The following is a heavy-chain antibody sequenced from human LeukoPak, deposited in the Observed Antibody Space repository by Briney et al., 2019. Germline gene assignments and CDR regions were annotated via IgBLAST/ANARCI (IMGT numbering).Heavy chain of an antibody. CDR2: IRFDGSDQ. J-gene: IGHJ4*02. CDR1: GFTFSTYG. D-gene: IGHD3-22*01. V-gene: IGHV3-30*02. CDR3: ADDYDSSAYRDLRFEY. Sequence: GGSVRLSCAASGFTFSTYGMHWVRQAPGKGLEWVAFIRFDGSDQYYADSVKGRFTISRDNSKNTLYLQMSSLRPEDTAVYFCADDYDSSAYRDLRFEYWGQRAPVSVSS.